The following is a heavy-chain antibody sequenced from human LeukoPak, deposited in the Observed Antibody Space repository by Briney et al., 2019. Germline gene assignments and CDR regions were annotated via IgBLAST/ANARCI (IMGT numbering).Heavy chain of an antibody. CDR3: AKDQEVGVTTYYFDY. J-gene: IGHJ4*02. D-gene: IGHD4-17*01. CDR1: GFTFSLYT. CDR2: ISGNGGRT. Sequence: PGGSLRLSCAASGFTFSLYTMSWVRQAPGKGLEWVSGISGNGGRTYYADSVKGRLTISRDNSKNTLNLQLNSLSAEDTALYYCAKDQEVGVTTYYFDYWGQGTLVTVSS. V-gene: IGHV3-23*01.